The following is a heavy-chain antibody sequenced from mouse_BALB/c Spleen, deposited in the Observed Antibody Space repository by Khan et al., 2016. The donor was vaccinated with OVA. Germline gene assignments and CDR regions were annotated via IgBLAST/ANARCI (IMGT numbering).Heavy chain of an antibody. D-gene: IGHD3-1*01. CDR1: GYTFTNYW. CDR3: ASRGAARATWDYFAY. Sequence: QVQLQQSGAELVRPGTSVKMSCKAAGYTFTNYWIGWVKQRPGHGLEWIGDTYPGGGYTNYNEKFKGKATLTADTSSSTAYLQLSGLTSEDSAIXYCASRGAARATWDYFAYWGQGTTLTVSS. CDR2: TYPGGGYT. V-gene: IGHV1-63*02. J-gene: IGHJ2*01.